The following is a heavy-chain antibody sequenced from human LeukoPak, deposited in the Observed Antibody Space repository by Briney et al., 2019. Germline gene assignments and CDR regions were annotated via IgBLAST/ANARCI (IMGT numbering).Heavy chain of an antibody. CDR1: GGSFSGYY. J-gene: IGHJ4*02. V-gene: IGHV4-34*01. CDR3: ARPLAEYKILDY. CDR2: INHSGST. Sequence: SETLSLTCAVYGGSFSGYYWSWIRQPPGKGLEWIGEINHSGSTNYNPSLKSRVTISVDTSKNQFSLKLSSVTAADTAVYYCARPLAEYKILDYWGQGTLVTVSS. D-gene: IGHD1-1*01.